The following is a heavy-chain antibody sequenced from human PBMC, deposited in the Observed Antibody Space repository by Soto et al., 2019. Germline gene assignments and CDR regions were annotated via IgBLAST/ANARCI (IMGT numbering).Heavy chain of an antibody. D-gene: IGHD6-19*01. CDR1: GSTXTIYA. V-gene: IGHV1-3*01. CDR3: ARDPSSGWYGY. CDR2: INAGNGNT. Sequence: SXKVSFKAAGSTXTIYARNWVRQAPGQRLEWMGWINAGNGNTKYSQKFQGRVTITRDTSASTAYMELSSMRSEDTAVYYCARDPSSGWYGYCRQGPMVTFSA. J-gene: IGHJ4*02.